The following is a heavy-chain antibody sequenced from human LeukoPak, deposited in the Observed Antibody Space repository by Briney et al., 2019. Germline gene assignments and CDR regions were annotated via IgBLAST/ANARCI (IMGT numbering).Heavy chain of an antibody. CDR1: GFTVSTYY. D-gene: IGHD3-10*01. CDR2: IYSGGNT. CDR3: TRAGQWTYGFQDY. Sequence: GGSLRLSCAASGFTVSTYYMSWVRQAPDKGLEWVSIIYSGGNTHYADSVKGRFTVSKDNSKSTLYLQMNTLRAEDTAVYYCTRAGQWTYGFQDYWGQGTLVTASS. V-gene: IGHV3-66*01. J-gene: IGHJ4*02.